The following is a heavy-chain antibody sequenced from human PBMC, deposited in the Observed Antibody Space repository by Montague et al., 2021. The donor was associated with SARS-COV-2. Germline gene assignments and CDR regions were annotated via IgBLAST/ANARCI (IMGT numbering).Heavy chain of an antibody. D-gene: IGHD3-3*01. V-gene: IGHV4-39*01. CDR1: GGSISSSSYY. CDR3: ARQMGQSSIFGVVIQYYFDY. Sequence: SETLSLTCTVSGGSISSSSYYWGWIRQPPGKGLEWIGSIYYSGSTYYNPSLKSRVTISVDTSKNQFSLKLNSVTAADTAVYYCARQMGQSSIFGVVIQYYFDYWGQGTLVTVSS. J-gene: IGHJ4*02. CDR2: IYYSGST.